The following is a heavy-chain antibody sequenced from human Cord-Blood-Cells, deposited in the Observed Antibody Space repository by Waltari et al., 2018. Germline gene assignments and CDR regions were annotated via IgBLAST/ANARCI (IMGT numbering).Heavy chain of an antibody. CDR2: IYHSGST. J-gene: IGHJ4*02. CDR3: ARDEGETMVRGGSSFDY. D-gene: IGHD3-10*01. V-gene: IGHV4-38-2*02. Sequence: QVQLQESGPGLVKPSATLSLTCVVTGYPISSGYYWGWIRQPPGKGLEWIGSIYHSGSTYYNPSLKSRVTISVDTSKNQFSLKLSSVTAADTAVYYCARDEGETMVRGGSSFDYWGQGTLVTVSS. CDR1: GYPISSGYY.